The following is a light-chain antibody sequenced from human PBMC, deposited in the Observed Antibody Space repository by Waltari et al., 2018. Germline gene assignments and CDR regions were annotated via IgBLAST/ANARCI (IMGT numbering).Light chain of an antibody. Sequence: DVVLTQSPLSLPVTLGQSASISCRSSQSLVHSNGNTYLNWFTQRPGQSPGRLIYLVSNRDSGVPARFSGSGSDTDFTLKINRVEAEDVGIYYCLQGTHWPPHTFGQGTKVEI. J-gene: IGKJ2*01. V-gene: IGKV2-30*02. CDR2: LVS. CDR3: LQGTHWPPHT. CDR1: QSLVHSNGNTY.